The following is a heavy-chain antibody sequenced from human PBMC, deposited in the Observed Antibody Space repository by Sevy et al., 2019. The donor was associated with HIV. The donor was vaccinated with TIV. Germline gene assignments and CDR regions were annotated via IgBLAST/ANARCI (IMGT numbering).Heavy chain of an antibody. D-gene: IGHD1-1*01. CDR2: ISYEGSNI. J-gene: IGHJ4*02. CDR1: ALTFTRYA. V-gene: IGHV3-30*18. Sequence: GGSLRLSCAASALTFTRYAFHWVRQAPGKGPEWLGVISYEGSNIYYGPSVKGRFTISRDNSKNTLYFQMNDMRIEVTAVYACPKDLHPPGPVRGTNFDYWGRGTLVTVSS. CDR3: PKDLHPPGPVRGTNFDY.